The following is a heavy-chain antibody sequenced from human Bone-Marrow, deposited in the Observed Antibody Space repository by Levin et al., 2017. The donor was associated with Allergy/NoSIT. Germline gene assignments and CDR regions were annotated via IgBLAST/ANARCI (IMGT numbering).Heavy chain of an antibody. CDR3: ARGGVDTVASIFPYFDY. J-gene: IGHJ4*02. Sequence: GGSLRLSCGASGFTFSSYEMHWVRQAPGKRLECVAVISFDGTTKYYADSVKGRFTISRDNAKNTLYLQMNSLRAEDSAVYYCARGGVDTVASIFPYFDYWGQGTLVTVSS. CDR1: GFTFSSYE. D-gene: IGHD5-12*01. V-gene: IGHV3-30-3*01. CDR2: ISFDGTTK.